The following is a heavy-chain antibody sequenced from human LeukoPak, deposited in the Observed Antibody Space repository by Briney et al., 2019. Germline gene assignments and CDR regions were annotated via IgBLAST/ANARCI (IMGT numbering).Heavy chain of an antibody. CDR3: ARERSSQGYFDF. CDR1: GYSFTSYW. Sequence: RGESLKISCKGSGYSFTSYWIGWVRQMPGKGLEWMGIIYPDDSDTRYSPPFQGQVTISADKSISTAYLQWSSLKASDTAMYYCARERSSQGYFDFWGQGTLVTVSS. V-gene: IGHV5-51*01. CDR2: IYPDDSDT. J-gene: IGHJ4*02. D-gene: IGHD6-6*01.